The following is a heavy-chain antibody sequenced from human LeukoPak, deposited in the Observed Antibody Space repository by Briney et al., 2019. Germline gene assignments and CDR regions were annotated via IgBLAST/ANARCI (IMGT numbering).Heavy chain of an antibody. V-gene: IGHV5-51*01. CDR1: GYSFTSYW. D-gene: IGHD6-19*01. Sequence: GESLKISCKGSGYSFTSYWIGWVRQMPGKGLEWMGIIYPGDSDTRYSPSFQGQVTISADKSISTAYLQWSSLKASDTAMYYCAKHFGEYSSGPSVDYWGQGTLVTVSS. CDR2: IYPGDSDT. J-gene: IGHJ4*02. CDR3: AKHFGEYSSGPSVDY.